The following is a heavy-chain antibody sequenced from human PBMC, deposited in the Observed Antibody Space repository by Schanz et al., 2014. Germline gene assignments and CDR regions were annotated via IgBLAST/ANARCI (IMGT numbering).Heavy chain of an antibody. CDR3: AKDLGVDCGDGCFNWYFDL. CDR1: GFTFSIYA. CDR2: ISHDGYST. Sequence: EVQLVESGGGLVQPGGSLRLSCSASGFTFSIYAMHWVRQAPGKGLEYVSAISHDGYSTYYADSVKGRFTISRDNSKNTLYLQMSSLTTEDTAVYFCAKDLGVDCGDGCFNWYFDLWGRGTLVTVSS. V-gene: IGHV3-64D*06. D-gene: IGHD2-21*02. J-gene: IGHJ2*01.